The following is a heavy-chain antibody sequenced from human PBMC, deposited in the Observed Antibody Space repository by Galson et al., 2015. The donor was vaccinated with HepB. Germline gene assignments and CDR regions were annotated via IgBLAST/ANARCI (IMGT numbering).Heavy chain of an antibody. D-gene: IGHD6-6*01. Sequence: PALVKPTQTLTLTCTFSGFSLSTSGMCVSWLRQPPGKALEWLARIDWDDDKYYSTSLKTRLTISKDTSKNQVVLTMTNMDPVDTATYYCAREAIAARPFYYYGMDVWGQGTTVTVSS. J-gene: IGHJ6*02. CDR1: GFSLSTSGMC. CDR2: IDWDDDK. V-gene: IGHV2-70*11. CDR3: AREAIAARPFYYYGMDV.